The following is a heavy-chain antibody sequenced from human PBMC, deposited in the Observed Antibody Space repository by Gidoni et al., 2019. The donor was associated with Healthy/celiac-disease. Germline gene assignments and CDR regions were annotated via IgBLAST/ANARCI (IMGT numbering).Heavy chain of an antibody. V-gene: IGHV4-34*01. D-gene: IGHD3-10*01. Sequence: QVQLQQWGAGRLKPAETRSLTCAVYGGSFRGYYWSWIRQPPGTGLEWIGEINHSGSTNYNPSLKSRVTISVDTSKNQFSLKLSSVTAADSAVYYCARAHKPSMVRGVIPFDPWGQGTLVTVSS. CDR1: GGSFRGYY. CDR2: INHSGST. CDR3: ARAHKPSMVRGVIPFDP. J-gene: IGHJ5*02.